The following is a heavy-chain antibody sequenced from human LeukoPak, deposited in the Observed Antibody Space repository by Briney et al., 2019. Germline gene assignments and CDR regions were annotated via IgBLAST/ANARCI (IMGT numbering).Heavy chain of an antibody. CDR3: ARGLAGRVPNSDS. CDR2: VNPNNGNT. J-gene: IGHJ4*02. D-gene: IGHD3-10*01. CDR1: GYTFTSYD. V-gene: IGHV1-8*01. Sequence: ASVKFSCKASGYTFTSYDINWVRQATGQGLEWMGWVNPNNGNTDYAQKFQGRVTMTRNTSISTAYMELSSLRSEDTAIYYCARGLAGRVPNSDSWGQGTLVTVSS.